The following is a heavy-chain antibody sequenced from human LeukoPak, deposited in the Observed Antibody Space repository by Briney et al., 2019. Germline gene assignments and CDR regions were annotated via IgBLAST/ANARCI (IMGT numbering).Heavy chain of an antibody. D-gene: IGHD4-23*01. CDR2: IYSGGST. CDR3: ARTTVVKAFDY. V-gene: IGHV3-53*01. Sequence: GGSLRLSCAASGFTVSSNYMSWVRQAPGKGLEWVSVIYSGGSTYYADSVKGRFTISRDNSKNTLYLQMNSLRAEDTAVYYCARTTVVKAFDYWGQGILVTVSS. CDR1: GFTVSSNY. J-gene: IGHJ4*02.